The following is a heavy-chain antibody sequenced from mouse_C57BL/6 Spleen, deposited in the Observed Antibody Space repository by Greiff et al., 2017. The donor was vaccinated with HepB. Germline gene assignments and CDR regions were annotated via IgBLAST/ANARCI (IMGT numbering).Heavy chain of an antibody. J-gene: IGHJ2*01. V-gene: IGHV1-64*01. Sequence: QVQLQQPGAELVKPGASVKLSCKASGYTFTSYWMHWVKQRPGQGLEWIGMIHPNSGSTNYNEKFKSKATLAVDKSSSTAYMQLSSLTSEDSAVYYCARRGELVPYFDCWGQGATLTVSS. CDR2: IHPNSGST. CDR3: ARRGELVPYFDC. CDR1: GYTFTSYW.